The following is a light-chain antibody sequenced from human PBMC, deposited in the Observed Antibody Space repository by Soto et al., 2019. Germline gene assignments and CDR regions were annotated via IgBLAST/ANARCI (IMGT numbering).Light chain of an antibody. J-gene: IGLJ1*01. V-gene: IGLV2-23*01. CDR1: SSDVGSYNL. CDR2: EGS. Sequence: QSVLTQPASVSGSPGQSITISCTGTSSDVGSYNLVSWYQQHPGKAPKLMIYEGSKRPSGVSNRFSGSKSGNTASLTISGLQAADEAYYYCCSYAGSSTYVFGTGTKLTVL. CDR3: CSYAGSSTYV.